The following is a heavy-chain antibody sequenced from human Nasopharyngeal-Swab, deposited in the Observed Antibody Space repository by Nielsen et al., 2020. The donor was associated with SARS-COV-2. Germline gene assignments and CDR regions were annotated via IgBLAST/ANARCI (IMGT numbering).Heavy chain of an antibody. J-gene: IGHJ4*02. CDR1: GFTFSNYR. Sequence: GGSLRLSCAASGFTFSNYRMHWVRQAPGKGLVWVSRINGDGSSLNYADFVKGRFTISTDNATSTLYLEMNSLRAEDTAVYYCARGRGSSTSMIGYWGQGTLVTVSS. CDR2: INGDGSSL. V-gene: IGHV3-74*01. D-gene: IGHD2/OR15-2a*01. CDR3: ARGRGSSTSMIGY.